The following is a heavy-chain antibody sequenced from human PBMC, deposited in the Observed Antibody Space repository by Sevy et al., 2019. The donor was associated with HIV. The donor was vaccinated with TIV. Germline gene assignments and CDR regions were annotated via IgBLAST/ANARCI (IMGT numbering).Heavy chain of an antibody. CDR3: AREERSGTTTSFDY. V-gene: IGHV3-33*01. CDR2: IWSDGSNK. D-gene: IGHD1-7*01. CDR1: GFTFSDYG. J-gene: IGHJ4*02. Sequence: GGSLRLSCAASGFTFSDYGMHWVRQAPGKGLEWVAVIWSDGSNKYYGDSVKSRLTISRESSKSTLFLQMNSLGVDDTAVYYCAREERSGTTTSFDYWGQGALFTVSS.